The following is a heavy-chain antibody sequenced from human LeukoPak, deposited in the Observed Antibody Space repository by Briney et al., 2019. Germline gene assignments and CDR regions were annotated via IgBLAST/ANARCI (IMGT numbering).Heavy chain of an antibody. CDR3: ARTAYSDYSLGF. D-gene: IGHD5-12*01. Sequence: GGSLRLSCAASGFTFSTSGMHWVRQAPGKGLEWVAVISYDGNNKYYADSVKGRFTISRDNSKNTLYLQMNSLRAEGTAVYYCARTAYSDYSLGFWGQGTLVTVSS. V-gene: IGHV3-33*05. J-gene: IGHJ4*02. CDR1: GFTFSTSG. CDR2: ISYDGNNK.